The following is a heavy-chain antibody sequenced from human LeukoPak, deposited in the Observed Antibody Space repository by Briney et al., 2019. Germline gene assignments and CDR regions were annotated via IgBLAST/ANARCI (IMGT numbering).Heavy chain of an antibody. CDR3: ARAASSSSDY. J-gene: IGHJ4*02. CDR2: ISSSSSYI. Sequence: GGSLRLSCAASEFTFSSYSMNWVRQAPGKGLEWVSSISSSSSYIYYADSVKGRFTISRDNSKNTLSLQMNSLRAEDTAVYFCARAASSSSDYWGQGTLVTVSS. CDR1: EFTFSSYS. V-gene: IGHV3-21*04. D-gene: IGHD6-6*01.